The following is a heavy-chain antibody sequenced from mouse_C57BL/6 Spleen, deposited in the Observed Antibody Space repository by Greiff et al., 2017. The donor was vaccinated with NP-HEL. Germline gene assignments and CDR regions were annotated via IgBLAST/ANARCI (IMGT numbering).Heavy chain of an antibody. CDR2: IDPSDSET. D-gene: IGHD1-1*01. J-gene: IGHJ2*01. CDR1: GYTFTSYW. V-gene: IGHV1-52*01. Sequence: QVQLQQSGAELVRPGSSVKLSCKASGYTFTSYWMHWVKQRPIQGLEWIGNIDPSDSETHYNQKFKDKATLTVDKSSSTAYMQLSSLTSEDSAVYYGARSRATVVEFGSFDYWGQGTTLTVSS. CDR3: ARSRATVVEFGSFDY.